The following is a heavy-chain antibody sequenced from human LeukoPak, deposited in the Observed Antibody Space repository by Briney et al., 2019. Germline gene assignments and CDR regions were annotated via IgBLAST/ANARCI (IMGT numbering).Heavy chain of an antibody. CDR2: INWNGGST. D-gene: IGHD6-19*01. CDR1: GFTFDDYG. V-gene: IGHV3-20*01. J-gene: IGHJ3*01. CDR3: ARAQSSGWYLGTFDV. Sequence: GGSLRLSCAASGFTFDDYGMSWVRQAPGKGLEWVSGINWNGGSTGYADSVKGRFTISRDNAKNSLYLQMNSLRAEDTALYHCARAQSSGWYLGTFDVWGQGTMVTVSS.